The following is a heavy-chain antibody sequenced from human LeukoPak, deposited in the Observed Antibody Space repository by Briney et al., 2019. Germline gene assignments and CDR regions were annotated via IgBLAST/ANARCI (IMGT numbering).Heavy chain of an antibody. CDR3: ARCAPSSSWYGDHYHYYMDV. V-gene: IGHV1-2*02. J-gene: IGHJ6*03. D-gene: IGHD6-13*01. CDR1: GYTFTGYY. Sequence: ASVKVSCKASGYTFTGYYMHWVRQAPGQGLEWMGWINPNSGGTNYAQKFQGRVTMTRDTSISTAYMELSRLRSDDTAVYYCARCAPSSSWYGDHYHYYMDVWGKGTTVTISS. CDR2: INPNSGGT.